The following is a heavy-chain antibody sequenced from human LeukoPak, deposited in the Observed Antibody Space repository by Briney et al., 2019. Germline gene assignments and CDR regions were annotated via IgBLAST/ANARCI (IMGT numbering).Heavy chain of an antibody. V-gene: IGHV1-69*13. CDR1: GYTFTSYG. Sequence: SVKVSCKASGYTFTSYGISWVRQAPGQGLEWMGGIIPIFGTANYAQKFQGRVTITADESTSTAYMELSSLRSEDTAVYYCASLSSTRGYRDYWGQGTLVTVSS. D-gene: IGHD5-18*01. CDR3: ASLSSTRGYRDY. CDR2: IIPIFGTA. J-gene: IGHJ4*02.